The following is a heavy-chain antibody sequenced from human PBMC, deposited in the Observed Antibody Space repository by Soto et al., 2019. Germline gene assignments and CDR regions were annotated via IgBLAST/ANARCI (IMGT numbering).Heavy chain of an antibody. J-gene: IGHJ4*02. CDR3: AREGFGDWLSQTYFDY. CDR1: GFTFSSYA. D-gene: IGHD3-10*01. CDR2: ISYDGSNK. V-gene: IGHV3-30-3*01. Sequence: GGSLRLSCAASGFTFSSYAMHWVRQAPGKGLEWVAVISYDGSNKYYADSVKGRFTISRDNSKNTLYLQMNSLRAEDTAVYYCAREGFGDWLSQTYFDYWGQGTLVTVSS.